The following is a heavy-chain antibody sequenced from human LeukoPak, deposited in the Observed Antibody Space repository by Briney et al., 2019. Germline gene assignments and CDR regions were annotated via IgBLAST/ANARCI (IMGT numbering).Heavy chain of an antibody. CDR3: ARGSTAGSSWFYYYYYYMDV. CDR1: GYTFTSYD. Sequence: ASVKVSCKASGYTFTSYDINWVRQATGQGLEWMGWMAPNSGNTGYAQKFQGRVTMTRNTSISTAYMELSSLRSEDTAVYYCARGSTAGSSWFYYYYYYMDVWGKGTTVTVSS. J-gene: IGHJ6*03. CDR2: MAPNSGNT. D-gene: IGHD6-13*01. V-gene: IGHV1-8*01.